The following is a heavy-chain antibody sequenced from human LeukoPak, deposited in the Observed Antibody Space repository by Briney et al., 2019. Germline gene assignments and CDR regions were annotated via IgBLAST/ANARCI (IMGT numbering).Heavy chain of an antibody. Sequence: PSETLSLPCTVSGGSISSYYWSWIRQPPGKGLEWIGYIYYSGSTNYNPSLKSRVTISVDTSKNQCSLKLSSVTAADTAVYYCARERRWLQPRYFDYWGQGTLVTVSS. V-gene: IGHV4-59*01. D-gene: IGHD5-24*01. CDR2: IYYSGST. J-gene: IGHJ4*02. CDR3: ARERRWLQPRYFDY. CDR1: GGSISSYY.